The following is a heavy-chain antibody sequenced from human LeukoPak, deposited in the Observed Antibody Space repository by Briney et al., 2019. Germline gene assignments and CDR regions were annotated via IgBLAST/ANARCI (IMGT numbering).Heavy chain of an antibody. CDR2: IYYTGST. CDR1: GGSISSSSYY. CDR3: SRTSISSWPYYYYYYYMDV. D-gene: IGHD6-13*01. J-gene: IGHJ6*03. Sequence: SETLSLTCTVSGGSISSSSYYWGWIRQPPGKGLEWIGSIYYTGSTFYNPSLKSRVTISVDTSKNQFSLKLNSVTAADTAVYYCSRTSISSWPYYYYYYYMDVWGKGTTVTISS. V-gene: IGHV4-39*01.